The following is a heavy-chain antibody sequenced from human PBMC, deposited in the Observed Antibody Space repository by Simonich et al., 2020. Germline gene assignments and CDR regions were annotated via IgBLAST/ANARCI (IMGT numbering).Heavy chain of an antibody. CDR2: IYWNADK. V-gene: IGHV2-5*01. CDR1: GFSLSTSGVG. Sequence: QITLKESGPTLVKPTQTLPLTCTFSGFSLSTSGVGVGWIRQPPGKALEWLALIYWNADKRYSPSLKSRLTITKDTSKNQVVLTMTNMDPVDTATYYCAHRRGFFDYWGQGTLVTVSS. J-gene: IGHJ4*02. CDR3: AHRRGFFDY.